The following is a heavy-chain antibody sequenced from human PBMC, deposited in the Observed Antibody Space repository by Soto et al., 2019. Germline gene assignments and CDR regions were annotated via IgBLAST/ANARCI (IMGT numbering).Heavy chain of an antibody. J-gene: IGHJ3*02. V-gene: IGHV1-3*01. D-gene: IGHD3-22*01. Sequence: AASVKVSCKASGYTFTSYAMHWVRQAPGQRLEWMGWINAGNGNTKYSQKFQGRVTITRDTSASTAYMELSSLRSEDTAVYYCARPDYYDSSGYYGALDAFDIWGQGTMVTVSS. CDR2: INAGNGNT. CDR3: ARPDYYDSSGYYGALDAFDI. CDR1: GYTFTSYA.